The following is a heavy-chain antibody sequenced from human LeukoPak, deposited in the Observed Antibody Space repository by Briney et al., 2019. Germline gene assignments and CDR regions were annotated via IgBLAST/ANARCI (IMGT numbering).Heavy chain of an antibody. V-gene: IGHV3-53*04. CDR1: GFTVSINY. Sequence: GGSLRLSYAASGFTVSINYMIWVRQAPGKGLEWVSVIYSGGSTYYADSVKGRFTISRHNSKNTLYLQMNSLRAEDTAVYYCARDFPVRVHYIWGQGTMVTVSS. D-gene: IGHD3-10*01. J-gene: IGHJ3*02. CDR2: IYSGGST. CDR3: ARDFPVRVHYI.